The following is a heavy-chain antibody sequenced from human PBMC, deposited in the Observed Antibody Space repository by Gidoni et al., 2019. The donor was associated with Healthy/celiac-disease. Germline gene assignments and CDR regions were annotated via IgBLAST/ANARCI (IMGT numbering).Heavy chain of an antibody. Sequence: QVQLVQSGADVKKPGASVKVSCQASGYTFTSSDITWVRQATGQGLEGMGWMNPNSGNTGYAQKFQGRVTMTRNTSRSTAYMELSSLRSEDTAVYYCARGRNWNDHFDYWGQGTLVTVSS. CDR3: ARGRNWNDHFDY. CDR2: MNPNSGNT. J-gene: IGHJ4*02. V-gene: IGHV1-8*01. CDR1: GYTFTSSD. D-gene: IGHD1-1*01.